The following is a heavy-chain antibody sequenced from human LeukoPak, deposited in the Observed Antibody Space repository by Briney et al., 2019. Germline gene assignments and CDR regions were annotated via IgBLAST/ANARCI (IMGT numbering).Heavy chain of an antibody. Sequence: GGSLRLSCAASGFTFRSYGMHWVRQAPGKGLEWVADIWYDGSNQYYADSVRGRFTISRDNSKTTMYLQMICLRAEDRGVYFCARMGGHGGYDLKFWGQGTLVSVSS. V-gene: IGHV3-33*01. CDR1: GFTFRSYG. CDR2: IWYDGSNQ. CDR3: ARMGGHGGYDLKF. J-gene: IGHJ4*02. D-gene: IGHD5-12*01.